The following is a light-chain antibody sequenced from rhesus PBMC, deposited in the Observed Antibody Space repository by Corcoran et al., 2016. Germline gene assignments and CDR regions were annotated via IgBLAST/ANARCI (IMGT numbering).Light chain of an antibody. V-gene: IGKV1-28*01. CDR1: QGIRSY. CDR3: LQHNSYPRT. CDR2: AAS. Sequence: DIQMTQSPSSLSASVGDTVTITCRASQGIRSYLNWFQQKPGKAPKLLIYAASRLESGVPSRFSGSGSGTEFTLTIRTLQPEDFAAYYCLQHNSYPRTFGQGTKVEIK. J-gene: IGKJ1*01.